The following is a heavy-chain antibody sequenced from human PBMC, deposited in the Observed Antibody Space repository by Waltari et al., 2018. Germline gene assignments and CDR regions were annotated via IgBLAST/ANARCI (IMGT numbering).Heavy chain of an antibody. D-gene: IGHD5-18*01. CDR1: GYTFTGYY. Sequence: QVQLVQSGAEVKKPGASVKVSCKASGYTFTGYYMHWVRQAPGQGLEWMGWINPNSGGTNQSQKFQGRVTMTRYTSISTAYMELSMLRSDDTAVYYCARDPSTAMVTPDYWGQGTLVTVSS. V-gene: IGHV1-2*02. CDR3: ARDPSTAMVTPDY. J-gene: IGHJ4*02. CDR2: INPNSGGT.